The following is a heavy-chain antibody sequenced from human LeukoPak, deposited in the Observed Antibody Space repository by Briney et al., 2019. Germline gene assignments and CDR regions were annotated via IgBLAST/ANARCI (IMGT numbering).Heavy chain of an antibody. CDR2: IYPGDSDT. D-gene: IGHD2-15*01. Sequence: GGSLKISCKGSGYSFTNYWIGWVRQMPGKGLEWMGIIYPGDSDTRYSPSFQGQVTISADKSIRTAYLQWGSLKASDTAMYYCARSQGYCRGGSCLQGDWFDPWGQGTLVTVSS. CDR3: ARSQGYCRGGSCLQGDWFDP. J-gene: IGHJ5*02. CDR1: GYSFTNYW. V-gene: IGHV5-51*01.